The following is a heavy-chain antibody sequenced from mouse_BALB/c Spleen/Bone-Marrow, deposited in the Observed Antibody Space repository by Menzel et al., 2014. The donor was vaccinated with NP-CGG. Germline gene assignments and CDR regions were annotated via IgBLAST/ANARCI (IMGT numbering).Heavy chain of an antibody. J-gene: IGHJ4*01. V-gene: IGHV5-17*02. CDR3: ARWGYYYAMNY. CDR1: GFTFSSFG. Sequence: EVHLVESGGGLVQPGGSRKLSCAASGFTFSSFGMHWVRQAPEEGLERVAYISSGSSTIYYADTVKGRFTISRDNPKNTLFLQMTSLRSEDTAMYYCARWGYYYAMNYWGQGTSVTVSS. CDR2: ISSGSSTI.